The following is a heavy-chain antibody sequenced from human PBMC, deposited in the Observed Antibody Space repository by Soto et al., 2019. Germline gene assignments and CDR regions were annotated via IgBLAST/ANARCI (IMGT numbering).Heavy chain of an antibody. CDR2: IYWDEDK. Sequence: QITLKESGPTLVKPTQTLTLTCTFSGFSLSTHTLGVAWILHPPGKALEWLALIYWDEDKRYSPSLKSRLTITHDTSKNQVGLTMTNMDPVDTATYYCAHIVPFDYRGYNFEFWGQGILVTVSS. V-gene: IGHV2-5*02. CDR3: AHIVPFDYRGYNFEF. J-gene: IGHJ4*02. CDR1: GFSLSTHTLG. D-gene: IGHD3-9*01.